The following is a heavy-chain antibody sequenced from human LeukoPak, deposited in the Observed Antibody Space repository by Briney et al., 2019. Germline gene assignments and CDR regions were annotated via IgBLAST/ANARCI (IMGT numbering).Heavy chain of an antibody. Sequence: PSETLSLTCTVSGGSISSSSYYWGWIRQPPGKGLEWIGSIYYSGSTYYNPSLKSRVTISVDTSKNQFSLKLSSVTAADTAVYYCASAPLAEGIAAAETEYFQHWGQGTLVTVSS. V-gene: IGHV4-39*01. D-gene: IGHD6-13*01. CDR2: IYYSGST. CDR1: GGSISSSSYY. J-gene: IGHJ1*01. CDR3: ASAPLAEGIAAAETEYFQH.